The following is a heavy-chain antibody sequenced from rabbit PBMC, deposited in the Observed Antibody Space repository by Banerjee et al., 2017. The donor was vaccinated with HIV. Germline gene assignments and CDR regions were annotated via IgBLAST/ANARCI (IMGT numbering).Heavy chain of an antibody. CDR3: ARIYVGYNGYDYGNL. V-gene: IGHV1S43*01. J-gene: IGHJ4*01. Sequence: QEQLVESGGGLVKPGASLRLTCTASGFSFNNNYSMCWVRQAQGKGLEWIGCIYASSGYTYYASWAKGRFTITRSTSLNTVTLQLNSLTAADTATYFGARIYVGYNGYDYGNLWGQGTLVTVS. D-gene: IGHD6-1*01. CDR2: IYASSGYT. CDR1: GFSFNNNYS.